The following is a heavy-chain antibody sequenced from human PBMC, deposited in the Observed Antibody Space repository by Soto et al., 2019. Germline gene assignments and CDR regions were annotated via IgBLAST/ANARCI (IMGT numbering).Heavy chain of an antibody. Sequence: SETLSLTCTVSDGCISSGGYYWSWIGQHPGKGLEWIAYIFYSESTYYKPSLERRVRILLADHKKPSSLKPSPVADANTAVCYGAGGSIVGPHYFGCWGRGSLFTIAS. J-gene: IGHJ4*01. CDR3: AGGSIVGPHYFGC. D-gene: IGHD1-26*01. CDR1: DGCISSGGYY. CDR2: IFYSEST. V-gene: IGHV4-31*03.